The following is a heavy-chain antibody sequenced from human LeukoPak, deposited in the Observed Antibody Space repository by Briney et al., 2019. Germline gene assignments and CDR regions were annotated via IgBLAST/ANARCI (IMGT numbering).Heavy chain of an antibody. V-gene: IGHV4-4*07. CDR3: ASGRYSPHYYYYGMDA. CDR1: GGFISSYY. CDR2: IYTSGST. J-gene: IGHJ6*02. Sequence: SETLSLTCTVSGGFISSYYCNWIRQPAGKGLEWIGRIYTSGSTNYNPSLKSRVTMSVDTSKNQFSLKLSSVTAADTAVYYCASGRYSPHYYYYGMDAWGQGTTVTVSS. D-gene: IGHD3-9*01.